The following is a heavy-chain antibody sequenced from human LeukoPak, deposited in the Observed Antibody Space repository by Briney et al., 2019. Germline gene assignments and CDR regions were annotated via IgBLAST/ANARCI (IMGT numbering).Heavy chain of an antibody. D-gene: IGHD3-22*01. Sequence: GRSLRLSCAASGFTFSNYGMHWVRQAPGKGLEWVAVIWYDGSNKYYADSVKGRFTISRDNSKNTLYLQMNSLRAEDTALYYCARLYYYDSSGLGDYWGQGTLVTVSS. CDR1: GFTFSNYG. V-gene: IGHV3-33*01. CDR3: ARLYYYDSSGLGDY. J-gene: IGHJ4*02. CDR2: IWYDGSNK.